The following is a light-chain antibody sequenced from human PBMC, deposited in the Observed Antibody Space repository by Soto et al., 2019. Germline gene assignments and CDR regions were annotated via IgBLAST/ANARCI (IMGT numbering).Light chain of an antibody. J-gene: IGKJ3*01. Sequence: EIVLTQSPGTLSLSPGERATLSCSASQSVTNNYLVWYQQKPGQTPRLLIYGASNMATGIPDKFSGSGAGTDFTRTINRREPEDFAVYYCERYGISPFTVRPGTKVDIK. CDR3: ERYGISPFT. CDR2: GAS. CDR1: QSVTNNY. V-gene: IGKV3-20*01.